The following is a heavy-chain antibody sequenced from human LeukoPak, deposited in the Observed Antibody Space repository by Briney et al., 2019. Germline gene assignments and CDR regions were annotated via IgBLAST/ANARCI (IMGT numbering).Heavy chain of an antibody. D-gene: IGHD6-13*01. CDR2: IYYSGST. CDR1: GGSFSGYY. CDR3: ARHQGYSSSWYAY. V-gene: IGHV4-34*01. J-gene: IGHJ4*02. Sequence: PSETLSLTCAVYGGSFSGYYWSWIRQPPGKGLEWIGSIYYSGSTYYNPSLKSRVTISVDTSKNQFSLKLSSVTAADTAVYYCARHQGYSSSWYAYWGQGTLVTVSS.